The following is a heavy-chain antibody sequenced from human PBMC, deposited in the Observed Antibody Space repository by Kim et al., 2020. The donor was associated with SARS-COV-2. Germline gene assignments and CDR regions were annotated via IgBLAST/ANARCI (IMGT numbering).Heavy chain of an antibody. CDR3: ARGFRGSGSWSAFDL. CDR1: NFSLSTFN. D-gene: IGHD3-10*01. V-gene: IGHV3-48*02. J-gene: IGHJ3*01. Sequence: GGSLRLSCTASNFSLSTFNVNWVRQAPGKGLEWVSYIGTTIGSIYYADSVMGRFTISRDNAKNSLFLQMNSLRDEDTAVYYCARGFRGSGSWSAFDLWGQGTKVTVSS. CDR2: IGTTIGSI.